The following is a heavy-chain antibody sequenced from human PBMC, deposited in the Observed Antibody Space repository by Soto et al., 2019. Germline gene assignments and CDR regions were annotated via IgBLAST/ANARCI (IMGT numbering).Heavy chain of an antibody. CDR3: ARERFLDWPRPVWFDP. D-gene: IGHD3-3*01. CDR2: IIPIFGTA. V-gene: IGHV1-69*13. J-gene: IGHJ5*02. Sequence: RASVKVSCKASGGTFSSYAISWVRQAPGQGLEWMGGIIPIFGTANYAQKFQGRVTITADESTSTAYMELSSLRSEDTAVYYCARERFLDWPRPVWFDPWGQGNLVTVSS. CDR1: GGTFSSYA.